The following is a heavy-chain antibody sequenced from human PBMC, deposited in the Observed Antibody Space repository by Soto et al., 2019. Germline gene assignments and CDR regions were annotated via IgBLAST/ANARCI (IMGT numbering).Heavy chain of an antibody. CDR1: GFTFSSYG. J-gene: IGHJ4*02. Sequence: QVQLVESGGGVVQPGRSLRLSCAASGFTFSSYGMHWVRQAPGKGLEWVAVISYDGSNKYYADSVKGRFTISRDNSKNTLYLQMNRLRAEDTAVYYCAKDLAVYSSGWYDATYFDYWGQGTLVTVSS. CDR2: ISYDGSNK. D-gene: IGHD6-19*01. V-gene: IGHV3-30*18. CDR3: AKDLAVYSSGWYDATYFDY.